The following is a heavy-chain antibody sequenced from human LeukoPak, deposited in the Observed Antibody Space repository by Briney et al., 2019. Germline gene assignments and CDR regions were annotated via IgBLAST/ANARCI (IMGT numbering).Heavy chain of an antibody. CDR1: GFTVSSNY. CDR3: ARARGYSYGFGY. Sequence: GGSLRLSCAASGFTVSSNYMSWVRQAPGKGLKWVSVIYSGGSTYYADSVKGRFTISRDNSKNTLYLQMNSLRAEDTAVYYCARARGYSYGFGYWGQGTLVTVSS. J-gene: IGHJ4*02. V-gene: IGHV3-66*02. D-gene: IGHD5-18*01. CDR2: IYSGGST.